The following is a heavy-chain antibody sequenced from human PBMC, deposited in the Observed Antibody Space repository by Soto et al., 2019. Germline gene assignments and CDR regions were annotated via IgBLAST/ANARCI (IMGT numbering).Heavy chain of an antibody. CDR2: INHSGST. D-gene: IGHD3-22*01. J-gene: IGHJ5*02. CDR3: ARAYYDSSGYYYNWFDP. V-gene: IGHV4-34*01. Sequence: SETLSLTCAVYGGSFSGYYWSWIRQPPGKGLEWIGEINHSGSTNYNPPLKSRVTISVDTSKNQFSLKLSSVTAADTAVYYCARAYYDSSGYYYNWFDPWGQGTLVTVSS. CDR1: GGSFSGYY.